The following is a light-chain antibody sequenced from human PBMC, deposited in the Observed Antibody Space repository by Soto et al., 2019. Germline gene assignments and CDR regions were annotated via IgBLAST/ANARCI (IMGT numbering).Light chain of an antibody. V-gene: IGLV3-9*01. Sequence: SYELTQPLSVSVALGQTVTITCGGNNIGSKNVHWYQQKPGQAPVPVIYSDTDRPSGIPEPFSGSKSGNTATLTISRAQAGDEADYYCQVWDSSTVVFGGGTKLTVL. CDR1: NIGSKN. J-gene: IGLJ2*01. CDR3: QVWDSSTVV. CDR2: SDT.